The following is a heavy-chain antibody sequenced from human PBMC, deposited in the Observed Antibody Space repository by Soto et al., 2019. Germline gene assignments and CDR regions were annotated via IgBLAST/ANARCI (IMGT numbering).Heavy chain of an antibody. J-gene: IGHJ4*02. CDR1: GYTFTGYY. CDR2: INPNSGGT. D-gene: IGHD3-22*01. Sequence: RASVKVSCKASGYTFTGYYMHWVRQAPGQGLEWMGWINPNSGGTNYAQKFQGRVTMTRDTSISTAYMELSRLRSDDTAVYYCARYPPPRIVVVSATEDGDGYWGQGTLVTVSS. V-gene: IGHV1-2*02. CDR3: ARYPPPRIVVVSATEDGDGY.